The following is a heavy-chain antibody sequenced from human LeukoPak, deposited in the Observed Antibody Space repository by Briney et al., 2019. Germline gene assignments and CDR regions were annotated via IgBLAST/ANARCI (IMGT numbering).Heavy chain of an antibody. CDR2: VNPSHAYQ. J-gene: IGHJ3*02. Sequence: GALRLSCAASGFSFRAYTMNWVRQAPGKGLEWVSSVNPSHAYQFYADSVKGRFTISRDNVKNSLFLQMDSLRAEDTAVYYCARDRDYYDSNSFSPDAFDIWGQGTMVTVSS. D-gene: IGHD3-22*01. V-gene: IGHV3-21*06. CDR3: ARDRDYYDSNSFSPDAFDI. CDR1: GFSFRAYT.